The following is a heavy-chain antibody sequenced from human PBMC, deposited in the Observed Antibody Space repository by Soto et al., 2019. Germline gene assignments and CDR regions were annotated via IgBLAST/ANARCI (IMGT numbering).Heavy chain of an antibody. D-gene: IGHD3-3*01. V-gene: IGHV1-69*02. Sequence: GASVKVSCKASGGTFSSYTISWVRQAPGQGLEWMGRIIPILGIANYAQKFQGRVTITADKSTSTAYMELSSLRSEDTAVYYCARAPALYDFWSGYENWFDPWGQGTLVTVSS. CDR1: GGTFSSYT. J-gene: IGHJ5*02. CDR2: IIPILGIA. CDR3: ARAPALYDFWSGYENWFDP.